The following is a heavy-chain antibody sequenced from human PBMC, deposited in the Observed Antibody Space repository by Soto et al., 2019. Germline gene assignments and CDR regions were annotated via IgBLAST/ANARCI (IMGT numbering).Heavy chain of an antibody. CDR3: ARGGGGGRFEH. CDR1: GFPFSDYY. D-gene: IGHD2-21*01. J-gene: IGHJ4*02. CDR2: IGPKSTYR. Sequence: GGSLRLSCATSGFPFSDYYMSLIRQAPGKGLEWLSHIGPKSTYRNYADSVKGRFTISRDNTKSSLFLQMNSLGVEDTAVYYCARGGGGGRFEHWGQGVVVTVSS. V-gene: IGHV3-11*06.